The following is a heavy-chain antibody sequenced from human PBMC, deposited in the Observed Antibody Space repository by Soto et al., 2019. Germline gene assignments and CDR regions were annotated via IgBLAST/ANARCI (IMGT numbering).Heavy chain of an antibody. Sequence: GSLLLSCTPSVFNFGDYSMSWFRQAPGKGLEWVAFIRRKGYGGSTEYAASVKGRFTISRDDSKSIAYLQMDSLKSEDTAVYYCTRVAFGGNYTDTFDMWGQGTMVTVSS. D-gene: IGHD1-26*01. J-gene: IGHJ3*02. CDR2: IRRKGYGGST. V-gene: IGHV3-49*03. CDR3: TRVAFGGNYTDTFDM. CDR1: VFNFGDYS.